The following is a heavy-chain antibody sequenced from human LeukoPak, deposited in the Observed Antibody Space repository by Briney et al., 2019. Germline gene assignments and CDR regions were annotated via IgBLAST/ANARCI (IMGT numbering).Heavy chain of an antibody. CDR1: GFTFSSYE. CDR2: ISSSGSTI. D-gene: IGHD3-22*01. CDR3: ARDNYDSSSPYYFDY. V-gene: IGHV3-48*03. J-gene: IGHJ4*02. Sequence: GGSLRLSCAASGFTFSSYEMNWVRQAPGKGLEWVSYISSSGSTIYYADSVKGRFTISRDNAKNSLYLQMNSLRAEDTAVYYCARDNYDSSSPYYFDYWGQGTLVTVSS.